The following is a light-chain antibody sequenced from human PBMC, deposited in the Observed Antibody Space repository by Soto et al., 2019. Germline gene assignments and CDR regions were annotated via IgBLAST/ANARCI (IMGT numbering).Light chain of an antibody. CDR2: GAY. Sequence: IVLTQSPGTLSLSPGERATLSCRASQNVNSNLAWYQQKPGQPPRLLIYGAYTRATGVPARFSGSGSGTEFTLTIFSLQSEDFAIYYCQHYNAWPLTFGGGTKVDIK. V-gene: IGKV3-15*01. J-gene: IGKJ4*01. CDR3: QHYNAWPLT. CDR1: QNVNSN.